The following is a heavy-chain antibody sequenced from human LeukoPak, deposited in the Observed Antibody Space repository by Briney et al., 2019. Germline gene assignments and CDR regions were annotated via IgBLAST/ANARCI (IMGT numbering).Heavy chain of an antibody. J-gene: IGHJ6*03. D-gene: IGHD2-2*01. CDR3: AKEGCSSTSCSDYYYYYMDV. Sequence: GGSLRLSCAPSGFTFSGYAMSWVRQAPGKGLEWVSIITTSSTYIYYADSVKGRFTISRDNAKNSLYLQMNSLRAEDTAVYYCAKEGCSSTSCSDYYYYYMDVWGKGTTVTVSS. V-gene: IGHV3-21*01. CDR1: GFTFSGYA. CDR2: ITTSSTYI.